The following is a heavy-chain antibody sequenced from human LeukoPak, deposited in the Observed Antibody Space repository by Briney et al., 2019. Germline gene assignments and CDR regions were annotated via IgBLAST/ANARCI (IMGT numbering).Heavy chain of an antibody. CDR3: AKDSDPDMNNWDGGNWNGVCPFYF. CDR2: IRYVGSNK. J-gene: IGHJ4*02. CDR1: GFTVSSYV. V-gene: IGHV3-30*02. Sequence: GWALRLSCAASGFTVSSYVMHWVGQAPGKGLAWVAFIRYVGSNKFYADSVKGRFTISRDNSKNTLYLQMNSLRAEDTAVYYCAKDSDPDMNNWDGGNWNGVCPFYFWGQGNPVTVSS. D-gene: IGHD1-1*01.